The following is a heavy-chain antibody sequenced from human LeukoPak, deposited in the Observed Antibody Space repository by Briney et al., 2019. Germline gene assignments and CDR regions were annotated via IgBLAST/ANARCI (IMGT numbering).Heavy chain of an antibody. CDR1: GYSFSDYY. CDR2: INPNSGGT. D-gene: IGHD2-2*01. Sequence: ASVKVSCKASGYSFSDYYLHWVRQAPGQELEWMGWINPNSGGTDYAQKFQGRVTMTRETSISTAYMELSRLRSDDSAVYYCARDRFCSSTSCLSTWFDPWGQGTLVTVSS. CDR3: ARDRFCSSTSCLSTWFDP. J-gene: IGHJ5*02. V-gene: IGHV1-2*02.